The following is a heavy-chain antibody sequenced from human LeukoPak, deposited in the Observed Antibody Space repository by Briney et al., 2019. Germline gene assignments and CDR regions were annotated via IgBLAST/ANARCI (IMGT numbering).Heavy chain of an antibody. J-gene: IGHJ4*02. CDR1: GFTFSSYS. CDR3: AKCCSGATCSGY. CDR2: IKESGDIT. V-gene: IGHV3-23*01. Sequence: HPGASLRLSCAASGFTFSSYSMCWVRQAPGKGPEWVSGIKESGDITYYADSVKGRFTISRDNSKNTLYLQMNSLRAEDTAKYYCAKCCSGATCSGYWGQGTLVTVSS. D-gene: IGHD2-15*01.